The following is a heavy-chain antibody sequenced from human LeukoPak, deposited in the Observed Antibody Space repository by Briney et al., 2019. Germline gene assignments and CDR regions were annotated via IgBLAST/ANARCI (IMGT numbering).Heavy chain of an antibody. CDR3: ARGSKYNSRWSRNKWFDP. D-gene: IGHD6-13*01. CDR2: ILYDGSNK. V-gene: IGHV3-30*04. CDR1: ESTFSSYA. Sequence: PGGSLRLSCAASESTFSSYAMHWVRQAPGKGLEWVAVILYDGSNKYYADSVKGRFTISRDNSKNTLYLQMNSLRAEDTAVYYCARGSKYNSRWSRNKWFDPWGQGTLVTVSS. J-gene: IGHJ5*02.